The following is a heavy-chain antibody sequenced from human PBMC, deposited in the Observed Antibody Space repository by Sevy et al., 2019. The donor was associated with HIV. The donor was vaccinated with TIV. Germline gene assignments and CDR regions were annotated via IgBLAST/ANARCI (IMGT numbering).Heavy chain of an antibody. Sequence: ASVKVSCKASGGTFSSYGISWVRQAPGQGLEWMGGIIPIFGTTNFAQTFQGRVTITADESTSTAYMELSSLRSADTAVYYCARTPLVRIPGATDLYFDNWGQGTLVTVSS. CDR3: ARTPLVRIPGATDLYFDN. CDR1: GGTFSSYG. D-gene: IGHD2-2*01. V-gene: IGHV1-69*13. CDR2: IIPIFGTT. J-gene: IGHJ4*02.